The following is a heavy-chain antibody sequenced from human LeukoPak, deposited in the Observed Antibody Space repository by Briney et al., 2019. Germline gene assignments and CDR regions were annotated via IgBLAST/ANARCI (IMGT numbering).Heavy chain of an antibody. J-gene: IGHJ6*02. V-gene: IGHV1-69*13. CDR3: AGGGVVVKNRNYYYYGMDV. CDR1: GGTFSSYA. Sequence: AASVKVSCKASGGTFSSYAISWVRQAPGQGLEWMGGIIPIFGTANYAQKFQGRVTITADESTSTAYMELSSLRSEDTAVYYCAGGGVVVKNRNYYYYGMDVWGQGTTVTVSS. CDR2: IIPIFGTA. D-gene: IGHD3-3*01.